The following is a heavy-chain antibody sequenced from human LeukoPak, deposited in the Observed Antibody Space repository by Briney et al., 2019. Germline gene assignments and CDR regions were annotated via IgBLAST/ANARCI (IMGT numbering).Heavy chain of an antibody. CDR3: AKDRGGSYHYYYYMDV. CDR1: GFTFSSYG. V-gene: IGHV3-30*02. CDR2: IRYDGSTK. Sequence: GGSLRLSCAASGFTFSSYGMHWVRQAPGKGLEWVAFIRYDGSTKYYADSVKGRFTISRDNSKDTLYLQMNSLRAEDTAVFYCAKDRGGSYHYYYYMDVWGKGTTVTVSS. J-gene: IGHJ6*03. D-gene: IGHD2-15*01.